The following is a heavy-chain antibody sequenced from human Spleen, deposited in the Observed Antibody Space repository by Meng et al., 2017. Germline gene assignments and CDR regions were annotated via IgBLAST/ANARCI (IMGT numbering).Heavy chain of an antibody. CDR3: TRDRDHVTHLFDS. Sequence: GGSLRLSCIASGFTFGDYAMSWVRQAPGKGLEWVGFIRSKAYGGTAEYAASVKGRFTISRDDSKSIAYLQMNSLKTEDTGVYYCTRDRDHVTHLFDSWGQGTLVTVSS. V-gene: IGHV3-49*04. CDR2: IRSKAYGGTA. J-gene: IGHJ4*02. CDR1: GFTFGDYA. D-gene: IGHD1-14*01.